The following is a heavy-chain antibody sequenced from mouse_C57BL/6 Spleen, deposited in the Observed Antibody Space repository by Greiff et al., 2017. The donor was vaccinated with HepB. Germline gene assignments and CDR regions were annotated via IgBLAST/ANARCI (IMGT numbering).Heavy chain of an antibody. CDR2: IYPGGGYT. J-gene: IGHJ1*03. Sequence: QVQLQQSGAELVRPGTSVKMSCKASGYTFTNYWIGWAKQRPGHGLEWIGDIYPGGGYTNYNEKFKGKATLTADKSSSTAYMQFSSLTSEDSAIYYCARSGATGVATRDWYFDVWGTGTTVTVSS. V-gene: IGHV1-63*01. CDR1: GYTFTNYW. D-gene: IGHD1-1*01. CDR3: ARSGATGVATRDWYFDV.